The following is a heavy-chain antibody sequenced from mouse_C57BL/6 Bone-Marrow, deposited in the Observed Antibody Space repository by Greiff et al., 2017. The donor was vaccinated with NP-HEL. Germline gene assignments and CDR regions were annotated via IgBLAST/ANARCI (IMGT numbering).Heavy chain of an antibody. J-gene: IGHJ1*03. Sequence: EVQLQESGPVLVKPGPSVKISCKASGFTFTDYYMHWVKQSHGKSLEWIGLVYPYNGGTSYNQKFKGKATLTVDTSSSTAYMELNSLTSEDSAVYYCAREDYYGSSYWYFDVWGTGTTVTVSS. D-gene: IGHD1-1*01. V-gene: IGHV1-36*01. CDR2: VYPYNGGT. CDR3: AREDYYGSSYWYFDV. CDR1: GFTFTDYY.